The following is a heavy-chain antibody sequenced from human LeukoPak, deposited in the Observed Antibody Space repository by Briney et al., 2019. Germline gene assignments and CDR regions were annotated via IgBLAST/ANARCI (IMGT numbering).Heavy chain of an antibody. D-gene: IGHD5-18*01. J-gene: IGHJ4*02. V-gene: IGHV5-51*01. CDR1: GYGFTNYW. Sequence: GESLKISCKGSGYGFTNYWVGWVRQMPGKDLEWMGIIYPGDSDTRYRPSFQGQVTISADKSFSTAYLQWSSLKASDTAVFYCARRGYTYAYDFWGQGTLVTVSS. CDR3: ARRGYTYAYDF. CDR2: IYPGDSDT.